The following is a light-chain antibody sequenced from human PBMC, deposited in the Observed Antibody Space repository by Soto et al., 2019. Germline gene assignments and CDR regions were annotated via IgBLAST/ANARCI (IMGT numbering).Light chain of an antibody. V-gene: IGKV3-20*01. J-gene: IGKJ5*01. CDR3: QQYGSSPIT. Sequence: EKVLALAPATLSLSPGERATLSCRASQSVSNNYLAWYQQKPGQAPRLLIYGASNRATGIPDRFSGSGSGTDFTLTISRLEPEDFAVYYCQQYGSSPITFGQGTRLEIK. CDR2: GAS. CDR1: QSVSNNY.